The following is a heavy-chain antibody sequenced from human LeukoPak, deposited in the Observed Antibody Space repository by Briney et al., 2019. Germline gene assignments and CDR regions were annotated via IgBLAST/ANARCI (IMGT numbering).Heavy chain of an antibody. CDR3: ARGPAIRVVTAYYYYFYL. CDR1: GFTFRSYW. CDR2: INSDGRST. Sequence: SGGSLRLSSAAPGFTFRSYWMHWVRQVPGKGLVWVSHINSDGRSTIYADTVKGPFTISTDKATNTMYLKMHSLRAEDTAVYYCARGPAIRVVTAYYYYFYLWGRGTLVTVSS. J-gene: IGHJ2*01. V-gene: IGHV3-74*01. D-gene: IGHD2-21*02.